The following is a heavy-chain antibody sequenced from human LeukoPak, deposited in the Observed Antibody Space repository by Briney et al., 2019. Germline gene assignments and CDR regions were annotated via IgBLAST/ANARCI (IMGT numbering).Heavy chain of an antibody. CDR2: IIPIFGTA. CDR3: ARDRGNYDLNGAFDI. V-gene: IGHV1-69*06. Sequence: SVKVSCKASGCTFSSYAISWVRQAPGQGLEWMGGIIPIFGTANYAQKFQGRVTITADKSTSTAYMELSSLRSEDTAVYYCARDRGNYDLNGAFDIWGQGTMVTVSS. CDR1: GCTFSSYA. D-gene: IGHD3-3*01. J-gene: IGHJ3*02.